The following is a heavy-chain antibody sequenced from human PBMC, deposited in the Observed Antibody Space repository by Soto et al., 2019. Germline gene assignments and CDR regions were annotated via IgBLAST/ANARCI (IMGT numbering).Heavy chain of an antibody. J-gene: IGHJ2*01. CDR1: GGSISSYY. Sequence: QVQLQESGPGLVKPSETLSLTCTVSGGSISSYYWSWIRQPPGKGLEWIGYIYHTGNTNYNPSLKRRVTLSVDTSKNQFSLKLRSVTAADTAVYYCARGPGWSWYFELWGRGTLVTVSS. D-gene: IGHD6-19*01. V-gene: IGHV4-59*01. CDR2: IYHTGNT. CDR3: ARGPGWSWYFEL.